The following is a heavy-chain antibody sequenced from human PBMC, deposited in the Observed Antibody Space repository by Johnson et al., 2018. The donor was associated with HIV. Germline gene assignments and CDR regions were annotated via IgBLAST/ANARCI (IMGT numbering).Heavy chain of an antibody. Sequence: QVQLVESGGGVVRPGRSLRLSCAASGCTFNSYGMHWVRQATGKGMEWVAVIWSDGSNKSYADSVKGRFTISRDNSKNTLYLQMNSLRAEDTAVYYCAREDYGCKRGAFDIWSQGTMVTVSS. CDR2: IWSDGSNK. CDR1: GCTFNSYG. J-gene: IGHJ3*02. D-gene: IGHD4-23*01. V-gene: IGHV3-33*01. CDR3: AREDYGCKRGAFDI.